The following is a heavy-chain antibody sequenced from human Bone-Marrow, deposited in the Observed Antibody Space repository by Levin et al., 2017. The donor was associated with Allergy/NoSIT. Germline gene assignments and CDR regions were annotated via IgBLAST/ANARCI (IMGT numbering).Heavy chain of an antibody. V-gene: IGHV3-30*18. D-gene: IGHD5-18*01. J-gene: IGHJ4*02. Sequence: GESLKISCAASGFTFENYAMHWVRQAPGNVLEWVAVISFDRSNKNYYAESLVGRFTISRDNSKNTLYLQMTSLRIEDTAVYYCAKGGYKGKTYLDFWGQGALVTVSS. CDR1: GFTFENYA. CDR3: AKGGYKGKTYLDF. CDR2: ISFDRSNK.